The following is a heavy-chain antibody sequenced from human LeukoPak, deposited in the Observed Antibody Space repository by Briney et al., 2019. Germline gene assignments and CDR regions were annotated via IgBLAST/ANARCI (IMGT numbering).Heavy chain of an antibody. CDR3: AKLVGGFPVDY. V-gene: IGHV3-23*01. CDR2: ISGSSGNA. CDR1: GFTFSTYA. Sequence: GGSLRLSCADSGFTFSTYAMSWVRQAPGKGLEWVSTISGSSGNAYYADSVKGRFTISRDNSKNTLYLQMNSLTAEDTAVHYCAKLVGGFPVDYCGRGTLVTVSS. J-gene: IGHJ4*02. D-gene: IGHD1-26*01.